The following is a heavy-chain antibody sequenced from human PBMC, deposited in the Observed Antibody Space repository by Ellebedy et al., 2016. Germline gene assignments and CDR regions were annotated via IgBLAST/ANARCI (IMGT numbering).Heavy chain of an antibody. CDR2: ISSTGGST. D-gene: IGHD6-19*01. V-gene: IGHV3-64*01. J-gene: IGHJ4*02. CDR3: ARARSGWYVDY. CDR1: GFTFSSYA. Sequence: GGSLRLSXAASGFTFSSYAMHWVRQAPGKGLEYVSAISSTGGSTYYANSVKGRFTISRDNSKNTLYLQMGSLRAEDMAVYYCARARSGWYVDYWGQGTLVTVSS.